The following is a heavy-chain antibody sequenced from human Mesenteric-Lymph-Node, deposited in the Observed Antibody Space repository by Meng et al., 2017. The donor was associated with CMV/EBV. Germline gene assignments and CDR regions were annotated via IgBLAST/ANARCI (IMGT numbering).Heavy chain of an antibody. CDR1: GYTFTTYD. J-gene: IGHJ6*02. V-gene: IGHV1-8*03. Sequence: ASVKVSCKASGYTFTTYDINWVRQAIGQGLEWMGWMNPNSGNTGYAQKLQGRVTITRNTSISTAYMELGSLRSEDTAVYYCATDQQPRAGGPWYYYGMDVWGQGTTVTVSS. CDR2: MNPNSGNT. D-gene: IGHD6-13*01. CDR3: ATDQQPRAGGPWYYYGMDV.